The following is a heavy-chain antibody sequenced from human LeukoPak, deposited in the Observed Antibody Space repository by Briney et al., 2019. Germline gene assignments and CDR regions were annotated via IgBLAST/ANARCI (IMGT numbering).Heavy chain of an antibody. CDR1: GFTFSSYA. V-gene: IGHV3-64*01. CDR3: ARDPYGDSRGYYYYMDV. D-gene: IGHD4-17*01. CDR2: ISSNGGST. Sequence: GVSLRLSCAASGFTFSSYAMHWVRQAPGKGLEYVSAISSNGGSTYYANSVKGRFTISRDNSKNTLYLQMGSLRAEDMAVYYCARDPYGDSRGYYYYMDVWGKGTTVTVSS. J-gene: IGHJ6*03.